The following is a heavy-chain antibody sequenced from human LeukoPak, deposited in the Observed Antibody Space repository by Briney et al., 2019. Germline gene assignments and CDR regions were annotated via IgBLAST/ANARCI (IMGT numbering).Heavy chain of an antibody. J-gene: IGHJ4*02. CDR3: AICSSDIVVVPAAMGYFDY. V-gene: IGHV1-2*02. D-gene: IGHD2-2*01. CDR2: INPNSGGT. CDR1: GYTFTGYY. Sequence: VASVKVSCKASGYTFTGYYMHWVRQAPGQGLEWMGWINPNSGGTNYAQKFQGRVTMTRDTSISTAYMELSRLRSDDTAVYYCAICSSDIVVVPAAMGYFDYWGQGTLVTVSS.